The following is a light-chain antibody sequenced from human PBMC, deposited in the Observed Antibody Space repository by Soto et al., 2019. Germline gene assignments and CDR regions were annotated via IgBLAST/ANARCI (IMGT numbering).Light chain of an antibody. CDR2: AAS. Sequence: DIQMTQSPSSLSASVGDRVTITCRASQSISSYLNWYQQKPGKAPKLLIYAASSLQSGVPSRFSGSGSGPDCTLTISILQPEDFATYYFQQSYSTPYTLGQGTKLEIK. CDR1: QSISSY. J-gene: IGKJ2*01. V-gene: IGKV1-39*01. CDR3: QQSYSTPYT.